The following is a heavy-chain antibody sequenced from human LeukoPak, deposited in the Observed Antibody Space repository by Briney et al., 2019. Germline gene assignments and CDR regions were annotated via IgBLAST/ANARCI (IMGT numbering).Heavy chain of an antibody. CDR2: ISSSSSYI. Sequence: GGSLRLSCAASGFTFSSYSMNWVRQAPGKGLEWVSSISSSSSYIYYADSVEGRFTISRDNSKNTLYLQMNSLRAEDTAVYYCARGQRKGSGSYYNRYYYYGMDVWGQGTTVTVSS. D-gene: IGHD3-10*01. J-gene: IGHJ6*02. CDR3: ARGQRKGSGSYYNRYYYYGMDV. CDR1: GFTFSSYS. V-gene: IGHV3-21*04.